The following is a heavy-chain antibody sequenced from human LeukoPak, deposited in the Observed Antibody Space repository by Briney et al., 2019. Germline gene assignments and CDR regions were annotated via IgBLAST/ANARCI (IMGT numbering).Heavy chain of an antibody. CDR3: ARDGYCSSTSCYNDAFDI. V-gene: IGHV4-4*07. Sequence: PSETLSLTCIVSGGSISNYYWSWIRQPAGKGLEWIGRIYTSGSTNYNPSLKSRVTMSVDTSKNQFSLKLNSVTAADTAVYYCARDGYCSSTSCYNDAFDIWGQGTMVTVSS. CDR1: GGSISNYY. CDR2: IYTSGST. J-gene: IGHJ3*02. D-gene: IGHD2-2*03.